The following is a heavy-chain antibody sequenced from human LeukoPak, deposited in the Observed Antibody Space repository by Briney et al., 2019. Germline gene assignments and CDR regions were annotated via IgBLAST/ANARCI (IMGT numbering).Heavy chain of an antibody. J-gene: IGHJ6*02. V-gene: IGHV4-39*02. CDR2: IYYSGST. Sequence: SETLSLTCTVSGGSISSSSYYWGWIRQPPGKGLEWIGSIYYSGSTYYNPSLKSRVTISVDTSKNQFSLKLSSVTAADTAVYYCARDDIVVVPAATRYGNYYYYGMDVWGQGTTVTVSS. CDR1: GGSISSSSYY. D-gene: IGHD2-2*01. CDR3: ARDDIVVVPAATRYGNYYYYGMDV.